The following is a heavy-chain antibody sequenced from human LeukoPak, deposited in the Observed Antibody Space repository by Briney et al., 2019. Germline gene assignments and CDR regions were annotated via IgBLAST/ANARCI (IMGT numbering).Heavy chain of an antibody. CDR3: TRGGYSRADY. Sequence: PGGSLRLSCAASGFTFSNHWMSWVRQAPGKGLEWVANIKQDGSEKYYVDSVKGRFTISRDNAKNSLYLQMNSLRAEDTAVYYCTRGGYSRADYWAQGTLVTVSS. V-gene: IGHV3-7*03. J-gene: IGHJ4*02. CDR2: IKQDGSEK. D-gene: IGHD6-13*01. CDR1: GFTFSNHW.